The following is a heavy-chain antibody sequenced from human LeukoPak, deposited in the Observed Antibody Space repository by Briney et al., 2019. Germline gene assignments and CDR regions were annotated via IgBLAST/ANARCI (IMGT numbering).Heavy chain of an antibody. Sequence: SQTLSLTCTVYGGSISSGSYYWSWIRQPAGKGLEWIGRIYTSGSTNYNPSLKSRVTISVDTSKNQFSLKLSSVTAADTAVYYCARVANSANDAFDIWGQGTMVTVSS. CDR2: IYTSGST. J-gene: IGHJ3*02. CDR1: GGSISSGSYY. CDR3: ARVANSANDAFDI. V-gene: IGHV4-61*02. D-gene: IGHD4/OR15-4a*01.